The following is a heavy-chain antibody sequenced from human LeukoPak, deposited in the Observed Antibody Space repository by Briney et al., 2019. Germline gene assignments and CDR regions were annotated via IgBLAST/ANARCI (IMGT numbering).Heavy chain of an antibody. CDR2: VSYSGST. Sequence: SETLSLTCSVSAGSISSHYWSWIRQSPVKGLEWIGYVSYSGSTNYNPSLKSRLTMTVDTSKNQFSLKLSSVTTSDTALYYCARDLGARFESWGQGILVTVSS. D-gene: IGHD3-16*01. J-gene: IGHJ4*02. V-gene: IGHV4-59*11. CDR3: ARDLGARFES. CDR1: AGSISSHY.